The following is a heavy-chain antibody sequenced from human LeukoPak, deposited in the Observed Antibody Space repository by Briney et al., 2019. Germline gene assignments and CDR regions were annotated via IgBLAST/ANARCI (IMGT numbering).Heavy chain of an antibody. D-gene: IGHD2-2*01. CDR2: IKQDGSEK. CDR3: ARDSMDAFDI. Sequence: GGSLRLSCAASGFTFSGYWMRWVRQAPGKGLEWVANIKQDGSEKYYVDSVKGRFTISRDNAKNSLYLQMNSLRAEDTAVYYCARDSMDAFDIWGQGTMVTVSS. V-gene: IGHV3-7*05. CDR1: GFTFSGYW. J-gene: IGHJ3*02.